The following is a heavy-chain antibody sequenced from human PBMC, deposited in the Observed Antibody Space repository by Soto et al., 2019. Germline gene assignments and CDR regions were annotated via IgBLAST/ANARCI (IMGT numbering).Heavy chain of an antibody. Sequence: GGSLRLSCAASGFTFSSYGMHWVRQAPGKGLEWVAVIWYDGSNKYYADSVKGRFTISRDNSKNTLYLQMNSLRAEDTAVYYCARDSRTLLMITFGGVIEYYFDYWGQGTLVTVSS. J-gene: IGHJ4*02. V-gene: IGHV3-33*01. CDR2: IWYDGSNK. CDR1: GFTFSSYG. D-gene: IGHD3-16*02. CDR3: ARDSRTLLMITFGGVIEYYFDY.